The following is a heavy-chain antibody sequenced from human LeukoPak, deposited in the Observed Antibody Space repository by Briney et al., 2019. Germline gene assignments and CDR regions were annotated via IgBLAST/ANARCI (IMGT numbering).Heavy chain of an antibody. CDR2: IIPIFGTA. CDR1: GGTFSSYA. CDR3: ARDARRITIFGVVTFFDY. D-gene: IGHD3-3*01. J-gene: IGHJ4*02. V-gene: IGHV1-69*13. Sequence: SVTVSFTASGGTFSSYAISWVRQAPGQGLEWMGVIIPIFGTANYAQKFQGRVTITADESTSTAYMELSSLRSEDTAVYYCARDARRITIFGVVTFFDYWGQGTLVTVSS.